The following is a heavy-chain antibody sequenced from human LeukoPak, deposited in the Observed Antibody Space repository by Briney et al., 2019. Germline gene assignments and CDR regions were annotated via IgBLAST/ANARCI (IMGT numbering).Heavy chain of an antibody. CDR2: IYYSGST. CDR1: GGSISNYY. CDR3: ARLRDGYNSWYFDL. J-gene: IGHJ2*01. Sequence: PSETLSLTCTVSGGSISNYYWSWIRQPPGKGLEWIGYIYYSGSTNYNPSLKSRVTISVDTSKNQISLKLNSVTATDTAVYYCARLRDGYNSWYFDLWGRGTLVTVSS. V-gene: IGHV4-59*08. D-gene: IGHD5-24*01.